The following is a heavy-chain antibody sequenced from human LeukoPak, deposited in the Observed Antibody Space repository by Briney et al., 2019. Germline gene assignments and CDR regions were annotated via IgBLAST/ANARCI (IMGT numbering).Heavy chain of an antibody. CDR1: GGSISGTYY. V-gene: IGHV4-59*08. D-gene: IGHD3-16*01. CDR3: ARRWVYDKRAFDA. J-gene: IGHJ3*01. Sequence: PSETLSLTCTVSGGSISGTYYWSWVRQPPGKGLEWIGYIYYTGTTDSNPSLKSRVTISLDTSKNQFSLNLSSVTAADTAVYYCARRWVYDKRAFDAWGQGTMVTVSS. CDR2: IYYTGTT.